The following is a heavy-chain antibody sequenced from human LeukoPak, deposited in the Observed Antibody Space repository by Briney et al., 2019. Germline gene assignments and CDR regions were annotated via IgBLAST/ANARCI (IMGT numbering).Heavy chain of an antibody. V-gene: IGHV3-23*01. D-gene: IGHD2-8*01. CDR2: TNSGGTST. CDR1: GFPFSDFS. CDR3: AKQSYARSLGE. J-gene: IGHJ4*02. Sequence: GGSLRLSCATSGFPFSDFSMSWVRQAPGKGLEWISTTNSGGTSTYYAESVKGQFTISRDNSKNTLYLQMSSLRVEDTAVYYCAKQSYARSLGEGGPGTLVSVSS.